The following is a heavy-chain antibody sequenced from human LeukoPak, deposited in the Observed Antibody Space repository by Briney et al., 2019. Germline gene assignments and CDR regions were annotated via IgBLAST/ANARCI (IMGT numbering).Heavy chain of an antibody. J-gene: IGHJ4*02. CDR2: IYTSGST. CDR1: GGSISSYY. CDR3: ARRSSVGAFDY. Sequence: SETLSLTCTVSGGSISSYYWSWIRQPAGKGLEWIGRIYTSGSTNYNPSPKSRVTISVDTSKNQFSLKLSSVTAADTAVYYCARRSSVGAFDYWGQGTLVTVSS. V-gene: IGHV4-4*07. D-gene: IGHD1-26*01.